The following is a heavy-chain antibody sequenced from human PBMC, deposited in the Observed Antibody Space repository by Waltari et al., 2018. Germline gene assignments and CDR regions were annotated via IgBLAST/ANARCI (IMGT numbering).Heavy chain of an antibody. Sequence: EVQLVESGGGLVKPGGSLRLSCAASGFTFSSYSMNWVRQAPGKGLEWVSSISSSSYIYYADSVKGRFTISRDNAKNSLYLQMNSLRAEDTAVYYCARDDSGSYYFDYWGQGTLVTVSS. CDR3: ARDDSGSYYFDY. J-gene: IGHJ4*02. D-gene: IGHD1-26*01. CDR1: GFTFSSYS. CDR2: ISSSSYI. V-gene: IGHV3-21*01.